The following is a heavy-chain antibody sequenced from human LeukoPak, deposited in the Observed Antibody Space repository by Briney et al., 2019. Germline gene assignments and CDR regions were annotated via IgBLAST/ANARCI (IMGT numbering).Heavy chain of an antibody. J-gene: IGHJ5*02. CDR2: IYYSGST. CDR1: GGSISSSSYY. D-gene: IGHD6-13*01. CDR3: ARLAAAGTWWFDP. Sequence: SETLSLTCTVSGGSISSSSYYWGWIRQPPGKGLEWIGSIYYSGSTYYNPSLKSRVTISVDTSKNQFSLKLSSVTAADTAVYYCARLAAAGTWWFDPWGQGTQVTVSS. V-gene: IGHV4-39*07.